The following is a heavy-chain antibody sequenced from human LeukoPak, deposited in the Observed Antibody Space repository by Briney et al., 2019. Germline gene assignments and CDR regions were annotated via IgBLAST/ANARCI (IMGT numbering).Heavy chain of an antibody. D-gene: IGHD6-6*01. J-gene: IGHJ4*02. CDR1: GFTFSSYG. V-gene: IGHV3-30*03. CDR3: ARDRRGSSSGLGY. Sequence: GGSLRLSCAASGFTFSSYGMHWVRQAPGKGLEWVAVISYDGSNKYYADSVKGRFTISRDNSKNTLYLQMNSLRAEDTAVYYCARDRRGSSSGLGYWGQGTLVTVSS. CDR2: ISYDGSNK.